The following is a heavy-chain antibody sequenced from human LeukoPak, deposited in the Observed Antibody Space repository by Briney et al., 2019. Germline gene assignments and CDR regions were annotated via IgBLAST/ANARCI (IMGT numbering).Heavy chain of an antibody. CDR1: GFTVSTNY. D-gene: IGHD3-3*01. V-gene: IGHV3-53*01. J-gene: IGHJ6*02. Sequence: GGSLRLSCAASGFTVSTNYMNWVRRTPGKGLECVSVIYSDGDTYYADSVKGRFIISRDNSKNTLYLQMNSLRAEDTAVYYCARGRSGEVIFRVDHGMDVWGQGTTVTVSS. CDR2: IYSDGDT. CDR3: ARGRSGEVIFRVDHGMDV.